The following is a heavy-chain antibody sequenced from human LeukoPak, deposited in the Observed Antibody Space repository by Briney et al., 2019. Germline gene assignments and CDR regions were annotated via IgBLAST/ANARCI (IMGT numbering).Heavy chain of an antibody. CDR2: ISYDGSNK. CDR1: GFTFSSYA. V-gene: IGHV3-30-3*01. D-gene: IGHD3-16*01. CDR3: AREARWGAFDI. J-gene: IGHJ3*02. Sequence: GRSLRLSCAASGFTFSSYAMHWVRQAPGKGLEWVAVISYDGSNKYYADFVKGRFTISRDNSKNTLYLQMNSLRAEDTAVYYCAREARWGAFDIWGQGTMVTVSS.